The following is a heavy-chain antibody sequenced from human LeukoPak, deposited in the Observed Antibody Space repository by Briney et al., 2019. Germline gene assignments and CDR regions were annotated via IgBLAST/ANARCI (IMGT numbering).Heavy chain of an antibody. J-gene: IGHJ3*02. CDR2: INHSGST. Sequence: PSETLSLTCAVYGGSFSGFFWSWIRQPPGKGLEWIGEINHSGSTNYNPSLKSRVTISVDTSKNQFSLKLNSVTAADTAVYYCAKSNGYGLVDIWGQGTMVTVSS. CDR1: GGSFSGFF. V-gene: IGHV4-34*01. D-gene: IGHD3-10*01. CDR3: AKSNGYGLVDI.